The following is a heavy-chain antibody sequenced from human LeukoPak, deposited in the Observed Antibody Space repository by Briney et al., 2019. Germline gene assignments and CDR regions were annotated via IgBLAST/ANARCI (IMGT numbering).Heavy chain of an antibody. CDR1: GFTFSTYA. CDR3: AKVLRDTWRDY. J-gene: IGHJ4*02. D-gene: IGHD1-20*01. CDR2: ICGSGRST. V-gene: IGHV3-23*01. Sequence: GGYLRLSCAASGFTFSTYAMGWVRPAPGKGLEWGSAICGSGRSTYYADSVKGRFTISRDNSKNTLYLQMNSLRAEETAVYYCAKVLRDTWRDYWGQRTLVTVSS.